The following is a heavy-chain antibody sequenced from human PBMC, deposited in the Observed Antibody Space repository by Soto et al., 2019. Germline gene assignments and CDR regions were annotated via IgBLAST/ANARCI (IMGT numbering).Heavy chain of an antibody. CDR1: GFTFSSYG. Sequence: PGGSLRLSCAASGFTFSSYGMHWVRQAPGKGLEWVAVIWYDGSNKYYADSVKGRFTISRDNSKNTLYVQMNSLRAEDTAVYYCARDRWTKATTDGAFDIWGQGTMVTVSS. D-gene: IGHD4-17*01. J-gene: IGHJ3*02. V-gene: IGHV3-33*01. CDR3: ARDRWTKATTDGAFDI. CDR2: IWYDGSNK.